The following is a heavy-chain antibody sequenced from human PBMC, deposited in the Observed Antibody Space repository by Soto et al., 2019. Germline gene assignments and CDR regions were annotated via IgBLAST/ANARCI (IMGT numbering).Heavy chain of an antibody. Sequence: GESLKISCKGSGYSFTSYWIGWVRQMPGKGLEWMGIIYPGDSDTRYSPSFQGQVTISADKSISTAYLQCSSRKASDTAIYYCARQCLTGGSYDDFDIWGQGTMVTVSS. CDR1: GYSFTSYW. D-gene: IGHD7-27*01. CDR3: ARQCLTGGSYDDFDI. J-gene: IGHJ3*02. CDR2: IYPGDSDT. V-gene: IGHV5-51*01.